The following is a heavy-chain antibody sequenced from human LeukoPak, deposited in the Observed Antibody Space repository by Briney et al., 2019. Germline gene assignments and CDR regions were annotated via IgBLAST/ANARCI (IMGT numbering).Heavy chain of an antibody. D-gene: IGHD3-22*01. CDR3: ARERFYDSSALNNNWFDP. CDR2: IYTSGST. CDR1: GGSISSYY. Sequence: PSETLSLTCTVSGGSISSYYWSWIRQPAGKGLEWIGRIYTSGSTNYNPSLKSRVTMSVDTSKNQFSLKLSSVTAADTAVYYCARERFYDSSALNNNWFDPWGQGTLVTVSS. J-gene: IGHJ5*02. V-gene: IGHV4-4*07.